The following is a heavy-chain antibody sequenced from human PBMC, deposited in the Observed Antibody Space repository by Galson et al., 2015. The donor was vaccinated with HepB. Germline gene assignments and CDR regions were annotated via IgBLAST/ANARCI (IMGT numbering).Heavy chain of an antibody. V-gene: IGHV3-23*01. Sequence: SLRLSCAASGFTFGDYAMNWVRQAPGKGLEWVSAISGSGGSTYYADSVKGRFTISRDNSKNTLYLQMNSLRAEDTAVYYCAKEGPYASIAAPEGLSWGQGTLVTVSS. J-gene: IGHJ4*02. CDR3: AKEGPYASIAAPEGLS. D-gene: IGHD6-6*01. CDR2: ISGSGGST. CDR1: GFTFGDYA.